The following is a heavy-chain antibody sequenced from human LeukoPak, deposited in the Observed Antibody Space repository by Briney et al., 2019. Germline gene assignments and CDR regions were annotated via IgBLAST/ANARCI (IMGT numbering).Heavy chain of an antibody. V-gene: IGHV4-34*01. CDR1: GGSFSGYY. CDR3: ARGDYGGNSIDY. Sequence: SETLSLTCAVYGGSFSGYYWSWIRQPPGKGLEWIGEINHSGSTNYDPSLKSRVTISVDTSKNQFSLKLSSVTAADTAVYYCARGDYGGNSIDYWGQGTLVTVSS. J-gene: IGHJ4*02. CDR2: INHSGST. D-gene: IGHD4-23*01.